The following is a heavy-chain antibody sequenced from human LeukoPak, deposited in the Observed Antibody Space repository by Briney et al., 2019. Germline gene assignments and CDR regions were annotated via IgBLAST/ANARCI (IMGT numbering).Heavy chain of an antibody. V-gene: IGHV3-30*03. CDR1: GFTFSSYG. Sequence: GGSLRLSCAASGFTFSSYGMHWVRQAPGKGLEWVAVISYDGSNKYYADSVKGRFTISRDNSKNTLYLQMNSLRAEDTAVYYCAREVGYQLLSGDYYYYGMDVWGKGTTVTVSS. J-gene: IGHJ6*04. CDR3: AREVGYQLLSGDYYYYGMDV. D-gene: IGHD2-2*01. CDR2: ISYDGSNK.